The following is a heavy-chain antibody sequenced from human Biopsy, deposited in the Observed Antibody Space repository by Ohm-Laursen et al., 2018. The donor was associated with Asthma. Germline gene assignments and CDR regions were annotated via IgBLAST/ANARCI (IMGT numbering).Heavy chain of an antibody. V-gene: IGHV1-3*04. CDR1: GYNFISFA. J-gene: IGHJ3*01. Sequence: ASVKVPAKASGYNFISFAIHWVRQAPGQRLEWMGWVNTGNGDTKYSQKFQGRVTITRDTSASTAYMELRSLRSEDTATYYCARTYYDFLTGQVKDVFGVWGQGTMVTVSS. D-gene: IGHD3-9*01. CDR3: ARTYYDFLTGQVKDVFGV. CDR2: VNTGNGDT.